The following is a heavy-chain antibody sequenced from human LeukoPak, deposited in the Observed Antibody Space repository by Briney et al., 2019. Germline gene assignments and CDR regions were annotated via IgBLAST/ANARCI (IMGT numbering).Heavy chain of an antibody. J-gene: IGHJ3*02. CDR3: ARGLVSVPSSALHI. CDR1: GDSISSNC. D-gene: IGHD2/OR15-2a*01. Sequence: SETLSLTCDVSGDSISSNCWTWVRQPPGKGLEWIGYINYSGSTKCNPSLQSRVTMSVASSKRQFSLKLSSITTADTAVYYCARGLVSVPSSALHIWGQGTTVTVSS. V-gene: IGHV4-59*01. CDR2: INYSGST.